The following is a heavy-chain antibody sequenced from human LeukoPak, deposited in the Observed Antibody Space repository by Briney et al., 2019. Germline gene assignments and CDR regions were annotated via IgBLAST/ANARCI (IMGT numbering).Heavy chain of an antibody. CDR3: AREPGFDSSGYLNWFDP. CDR2: ISYSGST. Sequence: SETLSLTCTVSGGSISSYYWSWIRQPPGKGLEWIACISYSGSTEYNPSLKSRVTISVDTSKNQLSLKLSSVTAADTAVYYCAREPGFDSSGYLNWFDPWGQGTLVTVSS. CDR1: GGSISSYY. J-gene: IGHJ5*02. D-gene: IGHD3-22*01. V-gene: IGHV4-59*01.